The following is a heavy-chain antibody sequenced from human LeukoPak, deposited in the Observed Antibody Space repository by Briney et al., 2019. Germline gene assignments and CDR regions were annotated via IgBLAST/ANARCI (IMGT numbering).Heavy chain of an antibody. CDR3: AREEVVVAATYWFDP. CDR2: ISYDGSNK. J-gene: IGHJ5*02. Sequence: PGGSLRLSCAASGFTFSSYVMHWVRQAPGKRLGWVAAISYDGSNKYYADSVKGRFTISRDNSKNTLYLQMNSLRAEDTAVYYCAREEVVVAATYWFDPWGQGTLVTVSS. CDR1: GFTFSSYV. D-gene: IGHD2-15*01. V-gene: IGHV3-30*03.